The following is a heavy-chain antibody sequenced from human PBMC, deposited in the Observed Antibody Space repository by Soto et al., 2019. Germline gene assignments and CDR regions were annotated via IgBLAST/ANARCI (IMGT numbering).Heavy chain of an antibody. V-gene: IGHV4-39*01. Sequence: SETVSLTCTVSGGSISSTYYWGWIRQTPGKGLEWIANIYYSGTTYYNPSLKSRVTISVDTSKNQFSLTLDSVTAADTSVYYCARLFYNSSGFDSWGQGTLVTVS. CDR2: IYYSGTT. D-gene: IGHD3-22*01. CDR1: GGSISSTYY. CDR3: ARLFYNSSGFDS. J-gene: IGHJ4*02.